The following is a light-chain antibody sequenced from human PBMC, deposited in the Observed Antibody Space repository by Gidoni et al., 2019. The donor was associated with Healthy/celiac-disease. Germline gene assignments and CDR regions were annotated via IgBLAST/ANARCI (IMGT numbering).Light chain of an antibody. CDR2: AAS. CDR3: LQYNSYPYR. J-gene: IGKJ2*03. V-gene: IGKV1-17*01. Sequence: DIQMTQSPSSLSASVGDRVTITCRASQSIRSELGWYQQKPGKAPKRLIYAASSLQSGVPSRFSGSGSGTEFTLTISSLQPEDFATYYCLQYNSYPYRFGQGTKLEIK. CDR1: QSIRSE.